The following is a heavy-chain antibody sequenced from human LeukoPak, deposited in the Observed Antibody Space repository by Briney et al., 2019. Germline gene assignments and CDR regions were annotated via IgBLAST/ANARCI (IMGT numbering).Heavy chain of an antibody. D-gene: IGHD4-17*01. V-gene: IGHV3-74*01. CDR2: INSDGSSS. Sequence: GWSLRLSCAASGFTFSSYWIHWVRQAPGKVLVWVSRINSDGSSSSYADSVKGRFTISRDNAKNTLYLQMNSLRAEDTAVYYCARAFLTTGPFDYWGQGTLVTVSS. CDR1: GFTFSSYW. J-gene: IGHJ4*02. CDR3: ARAFLTTGPFDY.